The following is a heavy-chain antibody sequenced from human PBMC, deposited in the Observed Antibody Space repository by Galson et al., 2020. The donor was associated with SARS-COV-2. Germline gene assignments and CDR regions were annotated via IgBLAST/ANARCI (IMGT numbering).Heavy chain of an antibody. D-gene: IGHD2-2*02. V-gene: IGHV3-9*01. CDR3: AKDGNLYPFDY. J-gene: IGHJ4*02. CDR1: GFTFDDYA. CDR2: ISWNSGSI. Sequence: GGSLRLSCAASGFTFDDYAMHWVRQAPGKGLEWVSGISWNSGSIGYADSVKGRFTISRDNAKNSLYLQMNSLRAEDTALYYCAKDGNLYPFDYWGQGTLVTVSS.